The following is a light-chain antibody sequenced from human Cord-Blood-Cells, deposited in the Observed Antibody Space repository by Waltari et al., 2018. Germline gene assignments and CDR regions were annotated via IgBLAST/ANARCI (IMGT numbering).Light chain of an antibody. V-gene: IGKV3-11*01. Sequence: EIVLTQSPATLSLSPGERATLPCRASQSVRSYLAWYQQKPGQAPRLLIYDASNRATGIPARFSGSGSGTDFTLTISSLEPEDFAVYYCQQRSNWPPFTFGPGTKVDIK. J-gene: IGKJ3*01. CDR2: DAS. CDR3: QQRSNWPPFT. CDR1: QSVRSY.